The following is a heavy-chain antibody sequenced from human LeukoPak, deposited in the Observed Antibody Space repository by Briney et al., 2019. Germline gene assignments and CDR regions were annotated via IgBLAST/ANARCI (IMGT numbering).Heavy chain of an antibody. CDR1: GGSISSYY. J-gene: IGHJ3*02. V-gene: IGHV4-59*01. CDR3: ACLTTADAFDI. D-gene: IGHD3-22*01. CDR2: IYDSGST. Sequence: SSETLSLTCTVSGGSISSYYWSWIRQPPGKGLEWIGYIYDSGSTNHNPSLKSRVTISVDTSKNQFSLKLSSVTAADTAVYYCACLTTADAFDIWGQGTMVTVSS.